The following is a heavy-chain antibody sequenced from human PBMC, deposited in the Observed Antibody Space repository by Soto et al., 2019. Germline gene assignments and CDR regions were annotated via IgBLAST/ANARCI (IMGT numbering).Heavy chain of an antibody. CDR2: IWSDGSDK. CDR3: GRSNRYTSSVGWGGGFDY. J-gene: IGHJ4*02. D-gene: IGHD6-6*01. Sequence: QVQLVESGGGVVQPGGSLRLSCAASGFTFSDSGMHWVRQAPGKGLEWVAVIWSDGSDKSYADSVEGRFTISRDNSKNTLYLQMNSLGAEDTAVYYWGRSNRYTSSVGWGGGFDYWGQGTLVTVSS. V-gene: IGHV3-33*01. CDR1: GFTFSDSG.